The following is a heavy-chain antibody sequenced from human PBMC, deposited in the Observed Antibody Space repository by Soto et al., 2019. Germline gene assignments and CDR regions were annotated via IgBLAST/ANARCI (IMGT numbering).Heavy chain of an antibody. CDR1: GYSISSADYS. CDR2: IDYRGNP. V-gene: IGHV4-30-4*01. Sequence: SATLSLTCTVSGYSISSADYSWSWIRQPPGKGLGCVGSIDYRGNPYYNPFLKSRLTISLDTSKSQFSLKLSSVSVADTAVYYCASFVVSSKNWFDPWGLGTLVTVSS. D-gene: IGHD2-8*02. CDR3: ASFVVSSKNWFDP. J-gene: IGHJ5*02.